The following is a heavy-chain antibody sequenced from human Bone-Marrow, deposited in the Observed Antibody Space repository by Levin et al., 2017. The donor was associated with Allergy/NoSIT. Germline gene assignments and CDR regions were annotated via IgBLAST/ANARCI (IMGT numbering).Heavy chain of an antibody. CDR3: ARDPLGDYCSGGTCYWFAP. CDR2: INPNSGDT. J-gene: IGHJ5*02. Sequence: ASVKVSCKASGYTFSGYYMHWVRQVPGQGLEWLGWINPNSGDTKYAQKFQGRVTMTRDTSIGTAYMELSSLRSDDTALYYCARDPLGDYCSGGTCYWFAPWGQGTLVTVSS. V-gene: IGHV1-2*02. CDR1: GYTFSGYY. D-gene: IGHD2-15*01.